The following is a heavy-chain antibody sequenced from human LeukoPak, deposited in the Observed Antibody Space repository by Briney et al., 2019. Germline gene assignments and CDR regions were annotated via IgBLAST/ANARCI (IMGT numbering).Heavy chain of an antibody. CDR1: GGSMSSYY. J-gene: IGHJ4*02. Sequence: PSETLSLTCTVSGGSMSSYYWSWIRQPPGKGLEWIGYIYYSGSTNYNPSLKSRVTISVDTSKNQFSLKLSSVTAADTAVYYCARVEYYDSSGYYVDYWGQGTLVTVSS. V-gene: IGHV4-59*01. D-gene: IGHD3-22*01. CDR2: IYYSGST. CDR3: ARVEYYDSSGYYVDY.